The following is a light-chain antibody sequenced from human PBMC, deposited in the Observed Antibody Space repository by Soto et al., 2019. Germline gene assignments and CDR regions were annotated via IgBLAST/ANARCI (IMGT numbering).Light chain of an antibody. CDR1: QSISSY. Sequence: EVVLTQSPATLSVSPGERATLSCRASQSISSYLAWYQQKPGQAPRLLIYGASSRATGIPDRFSGSGSGTDFTLTISRLEPEDFAVYYCQQYGSSFTFGPGTKVDI. J-gene: IGKJ3*01. CDR3: QQYGSSFT. V-gene: IGKV3-20*01. CDR2: GAS.